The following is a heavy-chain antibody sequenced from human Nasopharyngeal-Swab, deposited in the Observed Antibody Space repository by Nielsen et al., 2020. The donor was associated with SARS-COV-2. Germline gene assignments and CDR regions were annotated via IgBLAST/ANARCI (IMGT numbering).Heavy chain of an antibody. CDR2: ISTSNSYI. J-gene: IGHJ3*02. Sequence: VRQAPGKGLEWVSSISTSNSYIYYADSVKGRFTISRDNSKNTLYLQMNSLRAEDTAVYYCARVQNYCSGGSCSTLDAFDIWGQGTMVTVSS. V-gene: IGHV3-21*01. D-gene: IGHD2-15*01. CDR3: ARVQNYCSGGSCSTLDAFDI.